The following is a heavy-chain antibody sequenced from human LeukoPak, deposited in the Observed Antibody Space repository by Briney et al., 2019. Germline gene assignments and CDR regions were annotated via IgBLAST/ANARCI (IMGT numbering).Heavy chain of an antibody. CDR1: GISFRNYW. CDR2: IKQDGSEK. D-gene: IGHD6-6*01. Sequence: GGSLRLSCAVSGISFRNYWMTWVRQAPGKGLEWVANIKQDGSEKYYLDSVKGRFTISRDNAKSSLYLQMNSLRGEDTAVYYCVGVVGEQLAPFNHYYYMDVWGKGTTVTVSS. J-gene: IGHJ6*03. CDR3: VGVVGEQLAPFNHYYYMDV. V-gene: IGHV3-7*01.